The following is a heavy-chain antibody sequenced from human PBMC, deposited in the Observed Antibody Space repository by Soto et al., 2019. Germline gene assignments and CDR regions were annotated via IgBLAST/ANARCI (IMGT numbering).Heavy chain of an antibody. CDR1: GGSISSYY. Sequence: QVQLQESGPGLVKPSETLSLTCTVSGGSISSYYWSWIRQPPGKGLEWIGFIFYSGSTSYNSSLKSRVTISIDTSKYQFSLKLNSVTAADTAVYYCASMIGDPVLSFDSWGQGTLVAVSS. J-gene: IGHJ5*01. CDR2: IFYSGST. V-gene: IGHV4-59*01. D-gene: IGHD3-10*02. CDR3: ASMIGDPVLSFDS.